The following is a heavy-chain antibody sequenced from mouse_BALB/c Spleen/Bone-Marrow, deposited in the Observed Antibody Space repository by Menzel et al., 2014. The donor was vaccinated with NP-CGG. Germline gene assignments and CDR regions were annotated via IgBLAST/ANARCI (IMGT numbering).Heavy chain of an antibody. Sequence: VQLQQSGPGLAKLSQPLSLTCTVTGYSITSDYAWNWTRQFPGNKLEWMGYISYSGSSNYNPSLKSRISITRDTSKNQFFLQLDSVTTEDTATYYCARFTYDYDAGGFDYWGQGTTLTVSS. V-gene: IGHV3-2*02. CDR2: ISYSGSS. CDR1: GYSITSDYA. D-gene: IGHD2-4*01. CDR3: ARFTYDYDAGGFDY. J-gene: IGHJ2*01.